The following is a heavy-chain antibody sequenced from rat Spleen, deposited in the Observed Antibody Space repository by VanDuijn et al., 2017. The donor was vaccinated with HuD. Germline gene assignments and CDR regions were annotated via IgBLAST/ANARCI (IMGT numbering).Heavy chain of an antibody. Sequence: EVQLVESGGGLVQPGRSLKLSCAASGFTFGDYYMAWVRQAPAKGLEWVTSISYDGGTTYYRDSVKGRFTISRDNAKSTLYLQMSSLRSEDTATYYCARHEDYGGYSRDYFGYWGQGVVVTVSS. V-gene: IGHV5-22*01. CDR1: GFTFGDYY. D-gene: IGHD1-11*01. J-gene: IGHJ2*01. CDR3: ARHEDYGGYSRDYFGY. CDR2: ISYDGGTT.